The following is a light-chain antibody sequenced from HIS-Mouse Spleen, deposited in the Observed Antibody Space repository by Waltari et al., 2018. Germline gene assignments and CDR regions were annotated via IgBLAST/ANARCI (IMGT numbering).Light chain of an antibody. V-gene: IGLV9-49*01. CDR2: VGTGGTVG. J-gene: IGLJ3*02. CDR3: GADHGSGSNFDPWV. CDR1: SGYSNYK. Sequence: QPVLTQPPSASASLRASVTPTCTLSSGYSNYKLDGYQQRPWKRPRVVMRVGTGGTVGSKGDGIPDRFSVLGSGLNRYLTIKNIQEEDESDYHCGADHGSGSNFDPWVFGGGTKLTVL.